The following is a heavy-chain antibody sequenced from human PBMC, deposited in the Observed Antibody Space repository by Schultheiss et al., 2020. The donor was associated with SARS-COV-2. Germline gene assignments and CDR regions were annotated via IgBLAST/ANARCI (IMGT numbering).Heavy chain of an antibody. CDR1: GGSFSGYY. CDR2: INHSGST. J-gene: IGHJ4*02. CDR3: ARNFASSSSPDS. V-gene: IGHV4-34*01. D-gene: IGHD6-6*01. Sequence: SETLSLTCAVYGGSFSGYYWSWIRQPPGKGLEWIGEINHSGSTNYNPSLKSRVTISVDTSKNQFSLKLSSVTAADTAVYYCARNFASSSSPDSWGQGILVTVSS.